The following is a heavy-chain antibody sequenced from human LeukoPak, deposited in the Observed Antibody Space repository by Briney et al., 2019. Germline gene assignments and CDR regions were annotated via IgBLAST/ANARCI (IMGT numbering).Heavy chain of an antibody. J-gene: IGHJ4*02. Sequence: GGSLRLSCAASGFGFSTYTMKWVRQAPGKGLDWVSYISSSSSTIYYADSVKGRFTISRDNANNSLYLQMNSLRDEDTAVYYCARARRYRSSWYHDYWGQGSLVTVSS. CDR3: ARARRYRSSWYHDY. CDR2: ISSSSSTI. CDR1: GFGFSTYT. V-gene: IGHV3-48*02. D-gene: IGHD6-13*01.